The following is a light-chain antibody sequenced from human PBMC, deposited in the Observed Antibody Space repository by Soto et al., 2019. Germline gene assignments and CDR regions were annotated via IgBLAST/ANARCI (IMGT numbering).Light chain of an antibody. Sequence: QSVLTQPPSASGTPGQRVTISCSGSSSNIGINYVYWYQQLPGTAPRLLIYTNNQRPSGVPDRFSGSKSGTSASLAISGLRSEDEADYYCAAWDDSLSGPLFGGGTKLTV. V-gene: IGLV1-47*01. CDR3: AAWDDSLSGPL. CDR2: TNN. CDR1: SSNIGINY. J-gene: IGLJ3*02.